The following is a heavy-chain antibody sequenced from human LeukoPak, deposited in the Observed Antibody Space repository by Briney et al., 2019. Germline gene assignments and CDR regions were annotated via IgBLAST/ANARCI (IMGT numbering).Heavy chain of an antibody. CDR2: NYRGGPT. CDR1: GLTVSSNY. V-gene: IGHV3-66*01. CDR3: ARDSYVDSEAVRWFDP. J-gene: IGHJ5*02. Sequence: GGSLRLSCAASGLTVSSNYMSWVRQAPGKGLEWVSVNYRGGPTYYADSVKGRFTISRDNSRNTLYLQMNSLRDEDTAVYYCARDSYVDSEAVRWFDPWGQGTLVTVSS. D-gene: IGHD4-17*01.